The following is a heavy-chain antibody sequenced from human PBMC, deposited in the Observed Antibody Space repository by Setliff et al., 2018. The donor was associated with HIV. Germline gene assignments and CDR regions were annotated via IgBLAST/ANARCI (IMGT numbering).Heavy chain of an antibody. D-gene: IGHD6-19*01. V-gene: IGHV4-59*01. J-gene: IGHJ4*02. CDR1: GGSITSYY. CDR2: IYYNGGT. CDR3: ARERPQSHFFDY. Sequence: PSETLSLTCTVSGGSITSYYWSWIRQTPGKRLEYIGYIYYNGGTNYNPSLKSRVTISLDTSKNQFSLSLRSVTAADTAVYFCARERPQSHFFDYWGQGTLVTVS.